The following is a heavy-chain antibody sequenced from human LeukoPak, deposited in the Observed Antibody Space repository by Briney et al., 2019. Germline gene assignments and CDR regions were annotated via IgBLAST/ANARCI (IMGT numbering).Heavy chain of an antibody. CDR2: ISSSSSYI. CDR1: GFTFSSYS. D-gene: IGHD2-2*02. CDR3: ARADPYCSSTSCYIDY. Sequence: GGSLGLSCAASGFTFSSYSMNWVRQAPGKGLEWVSSISSSSSYIYYADSVKGRFTISRDNAKNSLYLQMNSLRAEDTAVYYCARADPYCSSTSCYIDYWGQGTLVTVSS. V-gene: IGHV3-21*01. J-gene: IGHJ4*02.